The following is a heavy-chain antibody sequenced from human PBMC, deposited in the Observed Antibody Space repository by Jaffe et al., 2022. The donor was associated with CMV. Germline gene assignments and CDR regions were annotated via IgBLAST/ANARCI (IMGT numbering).Heavy chain of an antibody. CDR3: ARGYGGNSDGWFDP. CDR2: INNDGSTT. V-gene: IGHV3-74*01. J-gene: IGHJ5*02. CDR1: GFTFSSYW. D-gene: IGHD2-21*02. Sequence: EVQLVESGGGLVQPGGSLRLSCAASGFTFSSYWMNWVRQVPGKGLVWVSRINNDGSTTTYADSVKGRFTISRDNAKNTLYLQMNSLRAEDTAVYFCARGYGGNSDGWFDPWGQGTLVTVSA.